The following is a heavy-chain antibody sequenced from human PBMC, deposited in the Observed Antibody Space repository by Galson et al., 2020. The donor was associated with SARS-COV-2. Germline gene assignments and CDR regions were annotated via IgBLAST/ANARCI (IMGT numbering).Heavy chain of an antibody. CDR1: GFTFSSFE. V-gene: IGHV3-48*03. D-gene: IGHD1-1*01. CDR2: ISNSGDTR. Sequence: GGSLRLSCAASGFTFSSFEINWVRQAPGKGLEWISYISNSGDTRYYADSVAGRFTISRDNAKNSLYLEMNSLRAEDTAVYYCARDLAGNWNDRWGQGTLVTVSS. CDR3: ARDLAGNWNDR. J-gene: IGHJ4*02.